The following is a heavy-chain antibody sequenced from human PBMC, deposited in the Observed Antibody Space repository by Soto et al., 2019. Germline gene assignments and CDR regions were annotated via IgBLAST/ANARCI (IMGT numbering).Heavy chain of an antibody. J-gene: IGHJ4*02. Sequence: SETLSLTCTVSGGSISSGGYYWSWIRQHPGKGLEWIGYIYYSGSTYYNPSLKSRVTISVDTSKNQFSLKLSSVTAADTAVYYCASSTPYYGAVYFDYWGQGTLVTVSS. CDR3: ASSTPYYGAVYFDY. D-gene: IGHD1-26*01. CDR2: IYYSGST. CDR1: GGSISSGGYY. V-gene: IGHV4-31*03.